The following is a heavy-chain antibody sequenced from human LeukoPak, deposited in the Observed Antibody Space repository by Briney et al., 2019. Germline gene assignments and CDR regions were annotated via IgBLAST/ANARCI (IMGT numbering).Heavy chain of an antibody. CDR2: INSDGSST. D-gene: IGHD1-26*01. V-gene: IGHV3-74*01. CDR3: ARDQVSGSYFGYYYYGMDV. Sequence: GGSLRLSCAASGFTFSSYWMHWVRQAPAKGLVWVSRINSDGSSTSYADSVKGRFTISRDNAKNTLYLQMNSLRAEDTAVYYCARDQVSGSYFGYYYYGMDVSGQGTTVTVSS. CDR1: GFTFSSYW. J-gene: IGHJ6*02.